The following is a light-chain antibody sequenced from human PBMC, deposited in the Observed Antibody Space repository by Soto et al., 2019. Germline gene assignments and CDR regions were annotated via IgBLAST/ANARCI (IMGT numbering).Light chain of an antibody. CDR2: IDN. Sequence: QSVLTQPPSASRTPGQRVSISCSGSTSNIGSQTVNWYQRLPGTAPKLLIYIDNQRPSGVPDRFSGSKSGTSASLAISGLLSEDEAHYFCASWDDSLNGPVFGGGTKLTVL. V-gene: IGLV1-44*01. CDR1: TSNIGSQT. CDR3: ASWDDSLNGPV. J-gene: IGLJ2*01.